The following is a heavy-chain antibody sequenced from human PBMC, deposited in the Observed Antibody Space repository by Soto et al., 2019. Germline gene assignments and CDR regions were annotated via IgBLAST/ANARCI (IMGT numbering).Heavy chain of an antibody. D-gene: IGHD6-13*01. J-gene: IGHJ4*02. CDR1: GFTFSTHS. Sequence: EVQLVESGGGLVQPGESLRLSCAASGFTFSTHSMNWVRQAPGKGLEWISYITRTSVTMYAGSVKGRFTISRDNAKNSLYLQMNNLRAEETAGYFCVGEVGFQLVDLGQGTLVTVSS. CDR3: VGEVGFQLVD. CDR2: ITRTSVT. V-gene: IGHV3-48*01.